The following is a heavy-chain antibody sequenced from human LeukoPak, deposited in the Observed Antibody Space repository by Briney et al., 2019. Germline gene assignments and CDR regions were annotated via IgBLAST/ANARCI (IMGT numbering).Heavy chain of an antibody. Sequence: SETLSLTCAVSGGSISSGGYSWSWIRQPPGKGLEWIGYIYHSGSTYYNPSLKSRVTMSVDRSKNQFSLKLSSVTAADTAVYYCAGSTTYSPYYYYGMDVWGQGTTVTVSS. CDR2: IYHSGST. CDR1: GGSISSGGYS. J-gene: IGHJ6*02. V-gene: IGHV4-30-2*01. CDR3: AGSTTYSPYYYYGMDV. D-gene: IGHD4-4*01.